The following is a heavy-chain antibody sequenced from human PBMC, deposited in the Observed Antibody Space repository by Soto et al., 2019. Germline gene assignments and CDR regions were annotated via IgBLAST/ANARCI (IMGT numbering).Heavy chain of an antibody. CDR1: GGSFTSNNW. CDR2: IYRTGST. J-gene: IGHJ4*02. CDR3: ASRDPGTSVDY. Sequence: PSETLSLTCAVPGGSFTSNNWWTLVRHPPGQGLEWIGEIYRTGSTNYNPSLKSRVTISLDKSENQFSLKVTSLTAADTAVYYCASRDPGTSVDYWGQRTLVTVSS. V-gene: IGHV4-4*02. D-gene: IGHD1-7*01.